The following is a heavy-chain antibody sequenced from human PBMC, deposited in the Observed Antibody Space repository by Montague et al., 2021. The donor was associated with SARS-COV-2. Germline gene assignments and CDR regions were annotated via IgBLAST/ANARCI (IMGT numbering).Heavy chain of an antibody. CDR2: IYYSGST. J-gene: IGHJ6*02. CDR1: GGSISSYY. V-gene: IGHV4-59*01. Sequence: SETLSLTCTVSGGSISSYYWSWIRQPPGKGLEWIGYIYYSGSTNYNPSLKSRVTISVDTSKNQFSLKLSSVTAADTAVNYCAREFGGTTYYYGMDVWGQGTTGTVSS. CDR3: AREFGGTTYYYGMDV. D-gene: IGHD4-17*01.